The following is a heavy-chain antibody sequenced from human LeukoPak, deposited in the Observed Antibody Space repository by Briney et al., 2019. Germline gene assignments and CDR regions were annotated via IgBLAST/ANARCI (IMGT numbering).Heavy chain of an antibody. CDR2: IYYSGST. Sequence: SETLSLTCTVSGGSLSSYYWSWLRQPPGKGLEWIGYIYYSGSTNYNPSLRSRVTISVDTSKNQFSLKLSAVTAADTAVYYCARDIPIDYWGQGTLVTVSS. J-gene: IGHJ4*02. CDR3: ARDIPIDY. CDR1: GGSLSSYY. V-gene: IGHV4-59*01.